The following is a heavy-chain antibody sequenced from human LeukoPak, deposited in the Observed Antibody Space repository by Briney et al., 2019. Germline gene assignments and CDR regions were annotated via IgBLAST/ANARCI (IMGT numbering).Heavy chain of an antibody. CDR1: GYTFDDYA. V-gene: IGHV3-9*01. CDR2: ISWNSGSI. CDR3: TKATCSGYEHPSFDY. D-gene: IGHD5-12*01. J-gene: IGHJ4*02. Sequence: PGRSLRLSCAASGYTFDDYAMHRVRQAPGKGLEWVSGISWNSGSIGYADSVKGRFTISRDNAKNSLYLQMNSLRAEDTALYYCTKATCSGYEHPSFDYWGQGTLVTVSS.